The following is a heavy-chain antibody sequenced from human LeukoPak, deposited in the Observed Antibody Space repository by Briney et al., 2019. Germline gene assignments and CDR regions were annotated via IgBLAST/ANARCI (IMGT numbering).Heavy chain of an antibody. Sequence: SETLSLTCTVSGGSIISRGYYWDWIRQPPGKGLEWIGSIYYSGSTYYNPSLKSRVTISVDTSKNQFSLKLNSVTAADTAVYYCATRMNTGGPWNSSDPWGQGTLVTVSS. J-gene: IGHJ5*02. D-gene: IGHD1-7*01. CDR1: GGSIISRGYY. CDR2: IYYSGST. CDR3: ATRMNTGGPWNSSDP. V-gene: IGHV4-39*01.